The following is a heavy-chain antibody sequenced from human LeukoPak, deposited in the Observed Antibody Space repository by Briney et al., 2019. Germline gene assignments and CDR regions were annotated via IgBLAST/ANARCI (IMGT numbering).Heavy chain of an antibody. Sequence: SQTLSLTCAISGDSVTSGIWNWIRQSPSRGLVWLGRTYHWSKWFNDYAVSVESRMTINADTSRNQFSLQLNSVTPEDTAVYYCARDLHGSRGEFDYWGQGTLVTVSS. CDR2: TYHWSKWFN. CDR3: ARDLHGSRGEFDY. CDR1: GDSVTSGI. J-gene: IGHJ4*02. V-gene: IGHV6-1*01. D-gene: IGHD3-16*01.